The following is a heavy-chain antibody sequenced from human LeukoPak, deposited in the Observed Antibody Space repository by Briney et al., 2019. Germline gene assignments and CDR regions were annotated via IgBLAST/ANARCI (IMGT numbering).Heavy chain of an antibody. J-gene: IGHJ4*02. CDR3: ARESYSTRDFDY. V-gene: IGHV3-9*01. D-gene: IGHD2/OR15-2a*01. Sequence: GGSLRLSCAASGFTFDDYAMHWVRQAPGKGLEWVSGISWNSGSIGYADSVKGRFTISRDNAKNSLYLQMNSLRAEDTAVYYCARESYSTRDFDYWGQGTLVTVSS. CDR2: ISWNSGSI. CDR1: GFTFDDYA.